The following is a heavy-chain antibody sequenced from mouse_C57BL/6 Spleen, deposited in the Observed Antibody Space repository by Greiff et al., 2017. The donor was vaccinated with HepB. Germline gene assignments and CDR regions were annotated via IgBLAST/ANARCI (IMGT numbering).Heavy chain of an antibody. CDR2: IDPETGGT. J-gene: IGHJ2*01. CDR1: GYTFTDYE. V-gene: IGHV1-15*01. CDR3: TRSRTGNFDY. Sequence: QVQLQQSGAELVRPGASVTLSCKASGYTFTDYEMHWVKQTPVHGLEWIGAIDPETGGTAYNQKFKGKAILTADKSSSTAYMELRSLTSEDSAVYYCTRSRTGNFDYWGQGTTLTVSS.